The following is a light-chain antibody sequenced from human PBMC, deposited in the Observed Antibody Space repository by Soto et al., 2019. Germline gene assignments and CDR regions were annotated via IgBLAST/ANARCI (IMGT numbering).Light chain of an antibody. CDR1: QSVSNY. CDR2: DAS. J-gene: IGKJ4*01. Sequence: EIVXTXSPAXXXXXXGERATLSCRASQSVSNYLAWYQQKPGQAPRLLIYDASNRATGIPARFSGSGSGTDFTLTISSLEPEDFAVYYCQQRSNWPLTFGGGTKVEIK. V-gene: IGKV3-11*01. CDR3: QQRSNWPLT.